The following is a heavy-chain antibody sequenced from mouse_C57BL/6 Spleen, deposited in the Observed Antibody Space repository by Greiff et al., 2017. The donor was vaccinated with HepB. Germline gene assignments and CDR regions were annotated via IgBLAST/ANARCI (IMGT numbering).Heavy chain of an antibody. Sequence: VQLQQSGAELVRPGASVKLSCKASGYTFTDYYINWVKQRPGQGLEWIARIYPGSGNTYYNEKFKGKATLTAEKSSSTAYMQLSSLTSEDSAVYFCARGWDWFAYWGQGTLVTVSA. J-gene: IGHJ3*01. D-gene: IGHD4-1*01. CDR3: ARGWDWFAY. CDR1: GYTFTDYY. V-gene: IGHV1-76*01. CDR2: IYPGSGNT.